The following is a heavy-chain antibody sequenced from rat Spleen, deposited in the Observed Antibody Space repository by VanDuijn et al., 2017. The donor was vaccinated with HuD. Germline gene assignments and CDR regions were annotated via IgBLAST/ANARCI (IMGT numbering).Heavy chain of an antibody. CDR2: MWGSGSA. D-gene: IGHD1-11*01. CDR3: ARGAYGGYSEWFDY. J-gene: IGHJ2*01. CDR1: GFSLTSYN. V-gene: IGHV2-45*01. Sequence: QVQLKESGPGLVQPSETLSLTCTVSGFSLTSYNVHWVRQPPGKGLEWMGVMWGSGSADYNSVFKSRLSISRDTSKNQVFLKMNSLQSEDTTTYYCARGAYGGYSEWFDYWGQGVMVTVSS.